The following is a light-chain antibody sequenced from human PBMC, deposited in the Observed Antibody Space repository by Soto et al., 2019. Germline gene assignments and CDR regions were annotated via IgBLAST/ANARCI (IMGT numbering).Light chain of an antibody. CDR2: DTS. CDR3: QQYRSSPLT. CDR1: QSVGSY. Sequence: EIVLTQSPGTLSLSPGERATLSCRASQSVGSYLAWYQQKPGQAPRLLTSDTSSRATGIPDRFSGSGSGTDFTLTISRLEPEDFGVYYCQQYRSSPLTFGGGTKVDIK. J-gene: IGKJ4*01. V-gene: IGKV3-20*01.